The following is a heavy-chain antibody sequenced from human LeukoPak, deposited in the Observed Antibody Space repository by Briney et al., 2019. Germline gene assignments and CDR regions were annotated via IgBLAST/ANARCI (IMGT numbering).Heavy chain of an antibody. CDR1: GFTFDSYT. CDR3: ARAPVTSCSGVLCYPFDY. D-gene: IGHD2-15*01. V-gene: IGHV3-23*01. CDR2: ISDSGYST. J-gene: IGHJ4*02. Sequence: GGSLRLSCTASGFTFDSYTMSWVRQAPGKGLEWVSAISDSGYSTYYADSVRGRFTISRDNSKNTLYLQMNSLRAEDAAVYYCARAPVTSCSGVLCYPFDYWGQGTLVTVSS.